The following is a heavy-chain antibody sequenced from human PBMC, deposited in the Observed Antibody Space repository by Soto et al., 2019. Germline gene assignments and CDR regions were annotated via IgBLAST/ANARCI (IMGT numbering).Heavy chain of an antibody. V-gene: IGHV3-48*03. CDR3: ARVSFGELAAFDV. Sequence: SCAASGFTFSSYEMNWVRQAPGKGLEWVSYITSSGTTKYYADSVKGRFTISRDNTKNSIYLQMYSLRAEDTAIYYCARVSFGELAAFDVWGQGTMVTVSS. CDR2: ITSSGTTK. CDR1: GFTFSSYE. D-gene: IGHD3-10*01. J-gene: IGHJ3*01.